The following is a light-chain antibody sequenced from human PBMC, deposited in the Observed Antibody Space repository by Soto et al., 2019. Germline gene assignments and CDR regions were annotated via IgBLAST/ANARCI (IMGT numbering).Light chain of an antibody. J-gene: IGKJ2*01. CDR1: ETVRTN. Sequence: IVMTQSPVTLSVSPGERVTLSCRASETVRTNLAWFQQKPGQTPRLLIFGGSTRATGIPTRFTGSGSETEFTLTIDSLQSEDLAVYYCQQYYNWPAYTFGQGTKLEI. V-gene: IGKV3-15*01. CDR3: QQYYNWPAYT. CDR2: GGS.